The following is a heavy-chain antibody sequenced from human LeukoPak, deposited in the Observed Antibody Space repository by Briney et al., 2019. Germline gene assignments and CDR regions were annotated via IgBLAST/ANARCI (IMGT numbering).Heavy chain of an antibody. CDR1: GFTFSRYN. J-gene: IGHJ4*02. CDR3: ARSRLTSFDY. Sequence: GGSLRLSCAASGFTFSRYNMVWVRQAPGKGLEWISYISSTLYSTFYTDSVKGRFTISRDNAKNSLFLQMNGLRAEDTAVYYCARSRLTSFDYWGQGTLVTVSS. CDR2: ISSTLYST. V-gene: IGHV3-48*01.